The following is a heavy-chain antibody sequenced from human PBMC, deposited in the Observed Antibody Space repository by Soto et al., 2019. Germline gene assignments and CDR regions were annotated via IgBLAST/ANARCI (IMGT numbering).Heavy chain of an antibody. CDR1: GFTFSSYA. Sequence: PGGSLRLSCAASGFTFSSYAMSWFRQAPGKGLEWVSAISGSGGSTYYADSVKGRFTISRDNSKNTLYLQMNSLRAEDTAVYYCAKDNYDSSGYSSPGDYWGQGTLVTVS. J-gene: IGHJ4*02. CDR3: AKDNYDSSGYSSPGDY. CDR2: ISGSGGST. D-gene: IGHD3-22*01. V-gene: IGHV3-23*01.